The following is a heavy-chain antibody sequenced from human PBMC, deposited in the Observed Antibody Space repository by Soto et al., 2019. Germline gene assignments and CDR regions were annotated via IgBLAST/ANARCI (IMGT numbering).Heavy chain of an antibody. D-gene: IGHD6-6*01. Sequence: QVQLQQWGAGLLKPSETLSLTCAVYGGSFSGYYWGWIRQPPGQRLVWIGEINHSGSTNYNPSLNMRVTIPVHTSKNQFPLKLRSVTAAVTAVYYCARGPGSSSARVRYYYYGMDVWGQGTTVAVSS. CDR1: GGSFSGYY. CDR2: INHSGST. J-gene: IGHJ6*02. V-gene: IGHV4-34*01. CDR3: ARGPGSSSARVRYYYYGMDV.